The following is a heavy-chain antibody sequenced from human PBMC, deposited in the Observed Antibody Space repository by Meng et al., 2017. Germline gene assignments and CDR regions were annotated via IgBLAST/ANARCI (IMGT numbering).Heavy chain of an antibody. V-gene: IGHV1-69*06. CDR3: ASGPPGWFDP. CDR2: IIPIFGTA. J-gene: IGHJ5*02. Sequence: VQVGAQVKKPGVQVKVSCNASGCTFSSNAISWLRQAPGQGLEWMGGIIPIFGTANYAQRFQGRVTITADKSTSTAYMELSSLRSEDTAVYYCASGPPGWFDPWGQGTLVTVSS. D-gene: IGHD7-27*01. CDR1: GCTFSSNA.